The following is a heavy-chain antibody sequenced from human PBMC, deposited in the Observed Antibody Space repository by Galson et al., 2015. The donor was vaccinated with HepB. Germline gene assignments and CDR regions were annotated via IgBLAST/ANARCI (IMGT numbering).Heavy chain of an antibody. CDR1: GFTFSSYA. CDR2: ISYDGSNK. V-gene: IGHV3-30*04. Sequence: SLRLSCAASGFTFSSYAMHWVRQAPGKGLEWVAVISYDGSNKYYADSVKGRFTISRDNSKNTLYLQMNSLRAEDTAVYYCARVGEDSGWPTYFDYWGQGTLVTVSS. CDR3: ARVGEDSGWPTYFDY. J-gene: IGHJ4*02. D-gene: IGHD6-19*01.